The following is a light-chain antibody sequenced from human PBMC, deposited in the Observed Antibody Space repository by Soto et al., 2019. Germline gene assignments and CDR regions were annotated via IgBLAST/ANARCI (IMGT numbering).Light chain of an antibody. CDR2: KAS. CDR3: QKYNSWWT. Sequence: DIQMTQSPSTLSASVGDRVTITCRASQSISSWLAWYQQKPGKAPKLLIYKASSLESGVPSRFSGSGSGTEFTLTISSLQPDDFATYYCQKYNSWWTLGQGTKVDIK. J-gene: IGKJ1*01. V-gene: IGKV1-5*03. CDR1: QSISSW.